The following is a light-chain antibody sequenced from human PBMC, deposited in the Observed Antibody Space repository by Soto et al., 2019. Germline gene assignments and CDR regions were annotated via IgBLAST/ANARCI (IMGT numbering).Light chain of an antibody. V-gene: IGKV1-33*01. CDR1: QNINNY. Sequence: DIQMTQSPSSLSASVGDRVTITCQASQNINNYLNWYQQKPGRAPKLLIYDASNLETGVPSRFSGSGSGTDFTFTINSLQPEDIATYYCQQYDNLPLTFGGGTKVDIK. J-gene: IGKJ4*01. CDR2: DAS. CDR3: QQYDNLPLT.